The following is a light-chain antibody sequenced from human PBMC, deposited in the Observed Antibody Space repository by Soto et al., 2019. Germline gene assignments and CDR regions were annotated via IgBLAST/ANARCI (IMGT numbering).Light chain of an antibody. J-gene: IGLJ1*01. CDR3: AAWDDSLSVV. CDR1: SSNIGSNY. CDR2: RNN. Sequence: QSLLTQPPSASGTPGQRVTLTCSGSSSNIGSNYVYWYQQLPGTAPTLLIYRNNQRPSGVPDRFSGSKSGTSASLAISGLRSEDEADYYCAAWDDSLSVVFGTGTKVTVL. V-gene: IGLV1-47*01.